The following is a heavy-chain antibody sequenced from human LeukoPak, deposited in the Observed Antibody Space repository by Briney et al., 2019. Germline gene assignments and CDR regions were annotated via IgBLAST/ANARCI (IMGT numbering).Heavy chain of an antibody. D-gene: IGHD2-2*03. CDR3: ARGKYGYCSSTSCYGYYYYYMDV. Sequence: ASVKVSCKASGYTFTSYCISWVRQSPGQGLEWMGWISAYNGNTNYAQKLQGRVTMTTDTSTSTAYMELRSLRSDDTAVYYCARGKYGYCSSTSCYGYYYYYMDVWGKGTTVTISS. CDR1: GYTFTSYC. CDR2: ISAYNGNT. J-gene: IGHJ6*03. V-gene: IGHV1-18*01.